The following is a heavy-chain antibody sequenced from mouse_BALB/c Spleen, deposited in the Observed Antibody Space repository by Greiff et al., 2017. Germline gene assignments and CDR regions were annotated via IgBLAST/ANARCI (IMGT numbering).Heavy chain of an antibody. J-gene: IGHJ4*01. CDR1: GYAFSSSW. CDR2: IYPGDGDT. V-gene: IGHV1-82*01. Sequence: VQLQQSGPELVKPGASVKISCKASGYAFSSSWMNWVKQRPGQGLEWIGRIYPGDGDTNYNGKFKGKATLTADKSSSTAYMQLSSLTSVDSAVYFCARYYDGYYGDYAMDYWGQGTSVTVSS. D-gene: IGHD2-3*01. CDR3: ARYYDGYYGDYAMDY.